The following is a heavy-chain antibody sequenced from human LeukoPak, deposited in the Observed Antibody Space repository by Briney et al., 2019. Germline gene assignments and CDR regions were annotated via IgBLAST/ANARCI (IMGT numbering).Heavy chain of an antibody. CDR1: GFTFSSYD. Sequence: GGSLRLSCAASGFTFSSYDMHWVRQATGKGLEWVSAIGTAGDTYYPGSVKGRFTISRENAKNSLYLQMNSLRAGDTAVYYCARAHIVATIDAFDIWGQGTMVTVSS. CDR3: ARAHIVATIDAFDI. CDR2: IGTAGDT. V-gene: IGHV3-13*01. D-gene: IGHD5-12*01. J-gene: IGHJ3*02.